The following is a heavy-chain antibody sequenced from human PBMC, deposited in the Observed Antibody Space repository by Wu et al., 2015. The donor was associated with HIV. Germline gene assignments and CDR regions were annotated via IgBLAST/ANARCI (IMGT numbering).Heavy chain of an antibody. V-gene: IGHV1-2*02. CDR2: INPNSGGT. CDR1: GYTFTGYY. J-gene: IGHJ4*02. D-gene: IGHD5-12*01. CDR3: ARVGVDIVATDEAFAY. Sequence: QVQLVQSGAEVKKPGASVKVSCKASGYTFTGYYMHWVRQAPGQGLEWMGWINPNSGGTNYAQKFQGRVTMTRDTSISTAYMELSRLRSDDTAVYYCARVGVDIVATDEAFAYWGQGTLVTVSS.